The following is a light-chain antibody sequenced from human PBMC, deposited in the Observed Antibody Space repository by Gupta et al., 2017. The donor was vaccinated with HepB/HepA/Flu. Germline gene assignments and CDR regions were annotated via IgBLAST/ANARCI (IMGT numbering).Light chain of an antibody. CDR1: QSVRSY. J-gene: IGKJ2*01. Sequence: VLTQSSATLSFSTGERTTLSCRASQSVRSYVACYQQKPGQAPRLLIYDASNSATGITARFSGSGSGKDLTLTISSREQEDCAVYYCQQPRNWSPYTFGQGTKLEIK. CDR3: QQPRNWSPYT. V-gene: IGKV3-11*01. CDR2: DAS.